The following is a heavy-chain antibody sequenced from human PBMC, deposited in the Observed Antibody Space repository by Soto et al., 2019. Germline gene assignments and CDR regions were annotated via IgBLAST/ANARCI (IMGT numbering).Heavy chain of an antibody. J-gene: IGHJ6*02. Sequence: ASVKVSCKASGYTFTGYYMHWVRQALGQGLEWMGWINPNSGGTNYAQKFQGRVTMTRDTSISTAYMELSRLRSDDTAVYYCARTAITMVRGVNYYYGMDVWGQGTTVTVSS. CDR3: ARTAITMVRGVNYYYGMDV. CDR1: GYTFTGYY. V-gene: IGHV1-2*02. D-gene: IGHD3-10*01. CDR2: INPNSGGT.